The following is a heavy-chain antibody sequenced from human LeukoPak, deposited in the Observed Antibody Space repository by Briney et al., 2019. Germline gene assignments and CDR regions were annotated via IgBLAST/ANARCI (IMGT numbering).Heavy chain of an antibody. J-gene: IGHJ6*03. CDR3: ARSQGSGNFYQRFYYYYMDV. V-gene: IGHV4-61*02. CDR2: MSTSGST. Sequence: SETLSLTCTVSGDSISSGNNYWSWIRQPAGSGLEWIGRMSTSGSTNYNHSLKNRVTISADTSRNQFSLKLRSVTAADTAVYYCARSQGSGNFYQRFYYYYMDVWGKGTTVTISS. CDR1: GDSISSGNNY. D-gene: IGHD3-10*01.